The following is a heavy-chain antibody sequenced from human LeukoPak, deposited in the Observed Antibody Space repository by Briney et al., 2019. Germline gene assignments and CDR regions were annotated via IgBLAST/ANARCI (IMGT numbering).Heavy chain of an antibody. V-gene: IGHV3-66*02. CDR3: ARDEAGTTDHDAFDV. D-gene: IGHD1-7*01. CDR1: GFTVSSNY. Sequence: GGSLRLSCAASGFTVSSNYMSWVRQAPGRGLEWVSLIYSGGSTYYADSVKGRFPISRDNSKNTLYLQMHSLRAEDTAVYYCARDEAGTTDHDAFDVWGQGTMVTVSS. J-gene: IGHJ3*01. CDR2: IYSGGST.